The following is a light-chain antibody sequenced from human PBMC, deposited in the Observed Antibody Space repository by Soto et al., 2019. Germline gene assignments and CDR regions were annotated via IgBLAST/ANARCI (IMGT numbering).Light chain of an antibody. J-gene: IGLJ1*01. Sequence: QSVLAQPASVSGSPGQSITISCSGTSGDVGGYNYVSWYQQYPGKAPKLILYEVSKRPSGVSNRFSGSKSGKTASLTISGLQAEDEADYYCSSYRATSTPSVFGTGTRSPX. CDR3: SSYRATSTPSV. V-gene: IGLV2-14*01. CDR1: SGDVGGYNY. CDR2: EVS.